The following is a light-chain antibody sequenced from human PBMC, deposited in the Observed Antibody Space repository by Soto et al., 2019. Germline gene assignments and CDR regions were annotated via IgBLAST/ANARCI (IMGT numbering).Light chain of an antibody. V-gene: IGKV3-20*01. CDR2: GPS. CDR1: QSVSSSY. CDR3: QQYGSSPPWT. Sequence: DIVMTQSPATLSVSPGERATLSCRAIQSVSSSYLVWYQQKPGQVPRLLIYGPSTRATGIPDRFSGSGSGTDFTLTISRLEPEDFAVYYCQQYGSSPPWTFGQGTKVDIK. J-gene: IGKJ1*01.